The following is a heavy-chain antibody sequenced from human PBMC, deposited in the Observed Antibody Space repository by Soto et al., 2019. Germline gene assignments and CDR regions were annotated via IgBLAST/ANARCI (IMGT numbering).Heavy chain of an antibody. CDR2: ISSSDEK. Sequence: QVTLKESGPVLVKPTETLTLTCTVSGFSLNHPRMGVSWIRQPPGKALEWLAHISSSDEKSYSTSLSSRLTISKDTSESQVVLTMTNMDPVDTATYYCARMLYYAMEVWGQGNTVAVSS. J-gene: IGHJ6*02. V-gene: IGHV2-26*01. CDR3: ARMLYYAMEV. CDR1: GFSLNHPRMG.